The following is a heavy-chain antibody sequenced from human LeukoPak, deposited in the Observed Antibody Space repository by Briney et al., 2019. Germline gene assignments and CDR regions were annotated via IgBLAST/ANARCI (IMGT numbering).Heavy chain of an antibody. CDR1: YW. V-gene: IGHV5-51*01. J-gene: IGHJ4*02. D-gene: IGHD2-2*03. Sequence: YWSWIRQHPGKGLEWMGIIYPDESNIRYSPSFQGQVTISADKSISTAYLQWSSLKASDTAIYYCARPPSRGYSSSFEYWGQGTLVTVSS. CDR2: IYPDESNI. CDR3: ARPPSRGYSSSFEY.